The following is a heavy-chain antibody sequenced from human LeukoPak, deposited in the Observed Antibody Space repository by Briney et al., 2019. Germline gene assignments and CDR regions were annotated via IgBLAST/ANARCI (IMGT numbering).Heavy chain of an antibody. CDR3: ARDLPMTTVHFDY. D-gene: IGHD4-11*01. V-gene: IGHV1-18*04. Sequence: GESLKISCKGSGYSFTSYWIGWVRQAPGQGLEWMGWISAYNGNTNYAQKLQGRVTMTTDTSTSTAYMELRSLRSDDTAVYYCARDLPMTTVHFDYWGQGTLVTVSS. CDR1: GYSFTSYW. J-gene: IGHJ4*02. CDR2: ISAYNGNT.